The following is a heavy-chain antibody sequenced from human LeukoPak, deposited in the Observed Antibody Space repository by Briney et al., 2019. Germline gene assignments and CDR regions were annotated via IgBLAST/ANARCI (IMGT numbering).Heavy chain of an antibody. CDR1: GFTFSTYW. CDR3: AKRTIYSYFDY. V-gene: IGHV3-7*01. Sequence: GGSLRLSCAASGFTFSTYWMSWVRQAPGKGLEWVANIKQDGSQKYYVDSVKGRFTIFRDNAKNSLYLQMNSLRGEDTAVYYCAKRTIYSYFDYWGQGTLVTVSS. CDR2: IKQDGSQK. J-gene: IGHJ4*02. D-gene: IGHD1/OR15-1a*01.